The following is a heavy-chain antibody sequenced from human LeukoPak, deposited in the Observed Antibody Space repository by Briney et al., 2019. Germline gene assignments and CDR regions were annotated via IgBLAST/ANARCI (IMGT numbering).Heavy chain of an antibody. J-gene: IGHJ4*02. D-gene: IGHD3-22*01. CDR3: ARAGAYYYDSSADY. CDR1: GYTFTSYG. Sequence: ASVKVSCKASGYTFTSYGISWVRQAPGPGLEWMGWISAYNGNRNYAQKLQGRVTMTTDTSTSTAYMELRSLRYDDTAVYYCARAGAYYYDSSADYWGQGTLVSVSS. V-gene: IGHV1-18*01. CDR2: ISAYNGNR.